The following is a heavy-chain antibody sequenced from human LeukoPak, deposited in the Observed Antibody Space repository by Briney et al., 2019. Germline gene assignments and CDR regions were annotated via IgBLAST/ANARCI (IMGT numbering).Heavy chain of an antibody. CDR1: GFTFSNAW. Sequence: PGGSLRLSCAASGFTFSNAWVSWVRQAPGKGLEWVGRIKSKTDGGTTDYAAPVKDRFTISRDDSKNTLYLQTNSLKTEDTAVYYCTTQYYDFKYFDYWGQGTLVTVSS. CDR2: IKSKTDGGTT. D-gene: IGHD3-3*01. V-gene: IGHV3-15*01. J-gene: IGHJ4*02. CDR3: TTQYYDFKYFDY.